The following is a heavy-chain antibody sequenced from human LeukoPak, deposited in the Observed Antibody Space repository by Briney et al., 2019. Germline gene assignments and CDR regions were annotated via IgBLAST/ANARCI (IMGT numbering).Heavy chain of an antibody. J-gene: IGHJ4*02. Sequence: VQPGGSLRLSCAASGFTFSSYEMHWVRQAPGTGLEWVSYISSSGSTIYYADSVKGRFTISRDNAKNSLYLQMNSLRAEDTAVYYCARAGGRYCSSTSCYSVYWGQGTLVTVSS. CDR3: ARAGGRYCSSTSCYSVY. CDR2: ISSSGSTI. CDR1: GFTFSSYE. V-gene: IGHV3-48*03. D-gene: IGHD2-2*01.